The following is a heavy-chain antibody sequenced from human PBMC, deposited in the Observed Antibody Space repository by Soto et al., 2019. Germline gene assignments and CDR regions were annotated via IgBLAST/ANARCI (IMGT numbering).Heavy chain of an antibody. CDR3: VHSRCGGDCLRSYSSHYYYGVDV. CDR1: GFSLSTGGMA. Sequence: QITLKESGPTLVKPTQTLTLTCTFSGFSLSTGGMAVGWIRQPPGKALAWLALIYWDDDRRYRPSLRSRLTVTKDTSKNQVVITMTSMDPVNTATYYCVHSRCGGDCLRSYSSHYYYGVDVWGQGTTVTVSS. CDR2: IYWDDDR. V-gene: IGHV2-5*02. D-gene: IGHD2-21*02. J-gene: IGHJ6*02.